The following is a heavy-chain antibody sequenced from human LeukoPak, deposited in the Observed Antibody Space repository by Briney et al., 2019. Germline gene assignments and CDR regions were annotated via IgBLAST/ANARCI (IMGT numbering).Heavy chain of an antibody. V-gene: IGHV1-18*01. J-gene: IGHJ3*02. CDR2: ISAYNGNT. D-gene: IGHD6-19*01. Sequence: ASVKVSCKSCAYTFINYVISWVRQAPGQGLEWMGWISAYNGNTNYAQKFQGRVTITTDTYTSTVYMELSSLTSDDTAVYFFARGRQQWLVGGAFDIWGQGTMVTVSS. CDR3: ARGRQQWLVGGAFDI. CDR1: AYTFINYV.